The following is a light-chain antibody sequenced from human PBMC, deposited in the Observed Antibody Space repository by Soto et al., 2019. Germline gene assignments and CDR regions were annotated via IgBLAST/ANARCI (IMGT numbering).Light chain of an antibody. CDR2: DVS. J-gene: IGLJ2*01. CDR3: NSYTSSSTRV. V-gene: IGLV2-14*01. CDR1: SSDVGGYNY. Sequence: QSALTQPASVSGSPGQSFPISCTGTSSDVGGYNYVSWYQQHPGKAPKLLIYDVSKWPSGVSNRFSGSKSGNTASLTISGLQAEDEADYYCNSYTSSSTRVFGGGTKLTVL.